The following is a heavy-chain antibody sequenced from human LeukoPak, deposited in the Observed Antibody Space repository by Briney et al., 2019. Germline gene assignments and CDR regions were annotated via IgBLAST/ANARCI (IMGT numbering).Heavy chain of an antibody. CDR2: IYPGDSDT. D-gene: IGHD5-12*01. Sequence: GESLKISCKGSGYRFTSYWIGWVRQMPGEGLEWMGIIYPGDSDTRYSPSFQGQVTISADKSISTAYLQWSSLKASDTAVYYCARHAYSGYAAFDYWGQGTLVTVSS. CDR1: GYRFTSYW. CDR3: ARHAYSGYAAFDY. J-gene: IGHJ4*02. V-gene: IGHV5-51*01.